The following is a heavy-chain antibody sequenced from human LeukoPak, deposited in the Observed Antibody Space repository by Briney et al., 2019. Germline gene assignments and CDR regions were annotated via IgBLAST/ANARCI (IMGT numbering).Heavy chain of an antibody. CDR3: AREGYCSGGSCHNWFDP. CDR2: IYYSGST. J-gene: IGHJ5*02. Sequence: SETLSLTCTVSGGSISSYYWSWIRQPPGKGLEGIGYIYYSGSTNYNPSLKSRVTISVDTSKNQFSLTLSSVTAADTAVYYCAREGYCSGGSCHNWFDPWGQGTLVTVSS. D-gene: IGHD2-15*01. V-gene: IGHV4-59*01. CDR1: GGSISSYY.